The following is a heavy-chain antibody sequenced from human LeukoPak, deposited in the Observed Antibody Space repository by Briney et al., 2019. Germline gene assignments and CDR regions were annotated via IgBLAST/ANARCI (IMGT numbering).Heavy chain of an antibody. CDR2: IWYDGSNK. J-gene: IGHJ5*02. D-gene: IGHD6-13*01. CDR1: GFTFSSYG. V-gene: IGHV3-33*01. CDR3: ARDRYGSSPPPSNWFDP. Sequence: GRSLRLSCAASGFTFSSYGMHWVRQAPGKGLEWVAVIWYDGSNKYYADSVKGRFTISRDNSKNTLYLQMNSLRAEDTAVYYCARDRYGSSPPPSNWFDPWGQGTLVTVSS.